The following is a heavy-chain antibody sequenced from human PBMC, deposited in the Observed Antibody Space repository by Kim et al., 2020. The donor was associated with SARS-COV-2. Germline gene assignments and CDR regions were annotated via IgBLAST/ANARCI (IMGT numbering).Heavy chain of an antibody. V-gene: IGHV3-30*02. Sequence: DSVKSRFTISRDKSKNTLYLQMNSLRAEDTAVYYCAKVGAREMATNPGYGWGQGTLVTVSS. D-gene: IGHD5-12*01. CDR3: AKVGAREMATNPGYG. J-gene: IGHJ4*02.